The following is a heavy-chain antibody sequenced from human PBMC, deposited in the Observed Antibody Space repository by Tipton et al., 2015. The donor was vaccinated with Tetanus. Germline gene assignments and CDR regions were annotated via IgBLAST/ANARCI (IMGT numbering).Heavy chain of an antibody. D-gene: IGHD3-3*01. CDR2: IYYSGST. Sequence: TLSLTCTVSGGSISSYYWSWIRQPPGKGLEWIGYIYYSGSTNYNPSLKSRVTISVDTSKNQFSLKLSSVTAADTAVYYCARLVVREGGYDFWSGYPQTHSFDPWGQGTLVTVSS. CDR3: ARLVVREGGYDFWSGYPQTHSFDP. CDR1: GGSISSYY. V-gene: IGHV4-59*01. J-gene: IGHJ5*02.